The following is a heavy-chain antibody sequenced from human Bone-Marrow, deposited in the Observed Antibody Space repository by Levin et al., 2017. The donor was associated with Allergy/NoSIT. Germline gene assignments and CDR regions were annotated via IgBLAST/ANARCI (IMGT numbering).Heavy chain of an antibody. CDR3: ARDSETMVQRVIGY. J-gene: IGHJ4*02. D-gene: IGHD3-10*01. CDR1: GFTFSSYW. CDR2: IKQDGSEK. V-gene: IGHV3-7*01. Sequence: GESLKISCAASGFTFSSYWMSWVRQAPGKGLEWVANIKQDGSEKYYVDSVKGRFTISRDNAKNSLYLQMNSLRAEDTAVYYCARDSETMVQRVIGYWGQGTLVTVSS.